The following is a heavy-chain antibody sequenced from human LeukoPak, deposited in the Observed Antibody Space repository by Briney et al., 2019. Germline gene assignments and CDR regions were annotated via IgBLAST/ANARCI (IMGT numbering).Heavy chain of an antibody. D-gene: IGHD3-10*01. J-gene: IGHJ6*03. V-gene: IGHV4-34*01. CDR3: AGGLYYCYYYYIDV. Sequence: SETLSLTCAVYGGSFSGYYWSWIRQPPGKGLEWIGEINHSGSTNYNPSLKSRVTISVDTSKNQFSLKLSSVTAADTAVYYCAGGLYYCYYYYIDVWGKGTTVTVSS. CDR1: GGSFSGYY. CDR2: INHSGST.